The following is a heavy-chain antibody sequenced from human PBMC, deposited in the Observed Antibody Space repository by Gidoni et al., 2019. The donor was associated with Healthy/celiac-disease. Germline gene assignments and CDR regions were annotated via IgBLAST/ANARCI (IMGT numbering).Heavy chain of an antibody. J-gene: IGHJ4*02. Sequence: TISRDNSKNMLYLQMNSLRAEDTAVYYCAKGGYSSGPDYFDYWGQGTLVTVSS. V-gene: IGHV3-23*01. D-gene: IGHD6-19*01. CDR3: AKGGYSSGPDYFDY.